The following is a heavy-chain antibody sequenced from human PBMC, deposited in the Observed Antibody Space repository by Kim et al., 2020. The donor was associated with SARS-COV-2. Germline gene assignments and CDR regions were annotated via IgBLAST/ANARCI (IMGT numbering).Heavy chain of an antibody. CDR1: GFTFSSYA. J-gene: IGHJ3*02. CDR2: ISGSGGST. Sequence: GGSLRLSCAASGFTFSSYAMSWVRQAPGKGLEWVSAISGSGGSTYYADSVKGRFTISRDNSKNTLYLQMNSLRAEDTAVYYCVGALDYGGPNDAFDIWGQGTMVTVSS. D-gene: IGHD4-17*01. V-gene: IGHV3-23*01. CDR3: VGALDYGGPNDAFDI.